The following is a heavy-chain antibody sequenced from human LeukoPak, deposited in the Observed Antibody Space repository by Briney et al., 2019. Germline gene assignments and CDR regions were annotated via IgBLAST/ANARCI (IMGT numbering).Heavy chain of an antibody. J-gene: IGHJ4*02. Sequence: ASVKVSCEASGYTFTSYDINWVRQATGQGLEWMGWMNPNSGNTGYAQKFQGRVTMTRNTSISTAYMELSSLRSEDTAVYYCARGPPYYDFWSDRYFDYWGQGTLVTVSS. CDR3: ARGPPYYDFWSDRYFDY. CDR2: MNPNSGNT. CDR1: GYTFTSYD. D-gene: IGHD3-3*01. V-gene: IGHV1-8*01.